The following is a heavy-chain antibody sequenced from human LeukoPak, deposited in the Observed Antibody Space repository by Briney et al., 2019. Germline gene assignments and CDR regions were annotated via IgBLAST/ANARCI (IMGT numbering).Heavy chain of an antibody. Sequence: SGTLSLTCAVSGGSISITNWWSWLRQPPGKGLDWIGEIYHSGSANYNPSLKSRVTISIDKSKNQFSLKVSSVTAADTAVYYCASKSYSGSYTFDYWGQGTLVSVSS. V-gene: IGHV4-4*02. CDR2: IYHSGSA. CDR3: ASKSYSGSYTFDY. CDR1: GGSISITNW. J-gene: IGHJ4*02. D-gene: IGHD1-26*01.